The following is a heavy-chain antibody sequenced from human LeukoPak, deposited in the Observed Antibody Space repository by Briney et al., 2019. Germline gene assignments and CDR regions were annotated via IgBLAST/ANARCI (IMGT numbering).Heavy chain of an antibody. CDR1: GFTFNRYW. V-gene: IGHV3-74*01. CDR3: ARGRGTIYMFDY. J-gene: IGHJ4*02. CDR2: INSDGSST. Sequence: GGSLRLSCAASGFTFNRYWMHWVRQVPGKGLVWVSSINSDGSSTTYADSVKGRFTISRDNARNTLYLQMNSLRAEDTAVYYCARGRGTIYMFDYWGQGTLVTVSS. D-gene: IGHD2/OR15-2a*01.